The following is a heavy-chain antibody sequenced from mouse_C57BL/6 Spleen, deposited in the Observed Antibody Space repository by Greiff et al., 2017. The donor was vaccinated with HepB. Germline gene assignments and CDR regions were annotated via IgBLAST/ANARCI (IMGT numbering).Heavy chain of an antibody. CDR2: INPSNGGT. D-gene: IGHD1-1*01. Sequence: QVHVKQPGTELVKPGASVKLSCKASGYTFTSYWMHWVKQRPGQGLEWIGNINPSNGGTNYNEKFKSKATLTVDKSSSTAYMQLSSLTSEDSAVYYCARRGYYGSSSWFAYWGQGTLVTVSA. CDR3: ARRGYYGSSSWFAY. J-gene: IGHJ3*01. CDR1: GYTFTSYW. V-gene: IGHV1-53*01.